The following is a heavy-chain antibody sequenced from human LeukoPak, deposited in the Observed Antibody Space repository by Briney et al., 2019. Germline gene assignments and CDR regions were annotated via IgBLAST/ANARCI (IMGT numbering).Heavy chain of an antibody. CDR1: GYSISSGYY. J-gene: IGHJ4*02. CDR3: ARFGPYSYGVDY. CDR2: IYHSGST. Sequence: PSETLSLTCTVSGYSISSGYYWGWIRQPPGKGLEWIGSIYHSGSTYYNPSLKSRVTISVDTSKNQFSLKLSSVTAADTAVYYCARFGPYSYGVDYWGQGTLVTVSS. D-gene: IGHD5-18*01. V-gene: IGHV4-38-2*02.